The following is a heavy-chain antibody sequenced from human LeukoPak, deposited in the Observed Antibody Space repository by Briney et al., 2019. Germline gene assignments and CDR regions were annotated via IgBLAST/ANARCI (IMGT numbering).Heavy chain of an antibody. V-gene: IGHV3-7*01. CDR3: ARRKFYSTYDPFDS. Sequence: GGSLRLSCAASGFTFSSYWMTWVRQAPGKGPEWVANINQGGSDKYYVDSVKGRFTVSRDNAKNSLYLQMNSLRAEDTAVYYCARRKFYSTYDPFDSWGQGTLVTVSS. CDR2: INQGGSDK. D-gene: IGHD2/OR15-2a*01. CDR1: GFTFSSYW. J-gene: IGHJ4*02.